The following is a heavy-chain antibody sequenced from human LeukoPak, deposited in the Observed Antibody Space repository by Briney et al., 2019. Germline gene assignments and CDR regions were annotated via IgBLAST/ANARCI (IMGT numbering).Heavy chain of an antibody. CDR1: GGSFSGYY. D-gene: IGHD6-19*01. CDR3: ARARIAVAGLFFDP. J-gene: IGHJ5*02. V-gene: IGHV4-34*01. CDR2: INHSGST. Sequence: PSETLSLTCAVYGGSFSGYYWSWVRQPPGKGLEWIGEINHSGSTNYNPSLKSRVTISVDTSKNQFSLKLSSVTAADTAVYYCARARIAVAGLFFDPWGQGTLVTVSS.